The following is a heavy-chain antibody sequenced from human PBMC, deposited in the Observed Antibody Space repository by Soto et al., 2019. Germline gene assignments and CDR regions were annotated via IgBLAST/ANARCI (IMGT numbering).Heavy chain of an antibody. Sequence: QVQLVQSGAEVKKPGASVKVSCKASGYTFTDNGVSWMRQAPGQGLEWMGWINPNNGNTKYAQNYHGRVTMTTDTSTSTDYVELRSLRSDDTAMYYCARSSISGIFYYYYWGQGTLVTVSS. CDR3: ARSSISGIFYYYY. J-gene: IGHJ4*02. V-gene: IGHV1-18*01. D-gene: IGHD3-10*01. CDR2: INPNNGNT. CDR1: GYTFTDNG.